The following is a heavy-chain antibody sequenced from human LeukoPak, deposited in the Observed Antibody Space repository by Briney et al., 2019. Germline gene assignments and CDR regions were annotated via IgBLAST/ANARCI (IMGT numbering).Heavy chain of an antibody. Sequence: SETLSLTCTVSGGFVSSGSYYWSWIRQPPGKGLEWIGYIYYSGSTNYNPSLKSRVTISVDTSKNQFSLKLGSVTAADTAVYYCARGAAGYCSGGSCGYYYYYGMDVWGKGTTVTVSS. J-gene: IGHJ6*04. CDR2: IYYSGST. CDR3: ARGAAGYCSGGSCGYYYYYGMDV. D-gene: IGHD2-15*01. CDR1: GGFVSSGSYY. V-gene: IGHV4-61*01.